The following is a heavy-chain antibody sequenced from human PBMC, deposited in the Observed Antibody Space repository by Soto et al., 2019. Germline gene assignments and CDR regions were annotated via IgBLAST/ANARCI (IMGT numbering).Heavy chain of an antibody. CDR1: GGSISNHY. CDR3: ARSNWYSEY. Sequence: QVQLQESGPGLVKPSETLSLTCTVSGGSISNHYWSWIRQPPGKGLEWIGCIYYNGNTNYNPSLKSRVTMSVDTSKNQFSLKLSSVTAADTAVYYCARSNWYSEYWGQGTLVTVSS. D-gene: IGHD7-27*01. CDR2: IYYNGNT. V-gene: IGHV4-59*11. J-gene: IGHJ4*02.